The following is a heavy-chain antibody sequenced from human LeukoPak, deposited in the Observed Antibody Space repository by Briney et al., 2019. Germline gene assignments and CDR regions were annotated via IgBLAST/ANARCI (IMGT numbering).Heavy chain of an antibody. D-gene: IGHD6-19*01. J-gene: IGHJ4*02. V-gene: IGHV1-18*01. CDR2: ISAYNGNT. Sequence: ASVKVSCKASGYTFTSYGISWVRQAPGQGLEWMGWISAYNGNTSYARKLQGRVTMTTDTSTSTAYMELRSLRSDDTAVYYCARDCRGSVCPFLHDYWGQGTLVTVSS. CDR3: ARDCRGSVCPFLHDY. CDR1: GYTFTSYG.